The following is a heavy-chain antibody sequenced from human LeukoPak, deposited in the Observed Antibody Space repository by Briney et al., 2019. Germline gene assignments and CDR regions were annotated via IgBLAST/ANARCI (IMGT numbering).Heavy chain of an antibody. CDR2: ISTSSSYI. Sequence: GGSLRLSCVASGFTFSNYAMNWVRQAPGKGLEWVSSISTSSSYIYYADSVKGRFTISRNNAKNSVYLHMDSLRAEDTAVYYCARAANLGWGIVVVTAIYDYWGQGTLVTVSS. D-gene: IGHD2-21*02. CDR1: GFTFSNYA. V-gene: IGHV3-21*01. J-gene: IGHJ4*02. CDR3: ARAANLGWGIVVVTAIYDY.